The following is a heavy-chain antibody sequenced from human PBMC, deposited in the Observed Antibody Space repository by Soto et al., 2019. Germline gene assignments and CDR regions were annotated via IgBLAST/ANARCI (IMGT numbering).Heavy chain of an antibody. D-gene: IGHD2-21*01. CDR2: INPSGGYT. V-gene: IGHV1-46*04. J-gene: IGHJ4*02. Sequence: QVLLAQSGAEVKKPGASVKVSCKAFGYTFTSYYIHWVRQAPGQGLEWMGIINPSGGYTNYAQKLQGRVTVTRATSTSTVYMDLSSLTSEETAVYYCAREGPTYSSERGAFDYWGRGTLVTVSS. CDR1: GYTFTSYY. CDR3: AREGPTYSSERGAFDY.